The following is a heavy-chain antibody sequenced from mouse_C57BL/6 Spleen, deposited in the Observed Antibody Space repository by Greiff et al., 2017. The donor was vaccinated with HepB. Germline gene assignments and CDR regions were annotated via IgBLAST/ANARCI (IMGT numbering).Heavy chain of an antibody. J-gene: IGHJ3*01. V-gene: IGHV3-6*01. CDR1: GYSITSGYY. CDR3: ASIGNLYYSNFAWFAY. Sequence: EVKLQESGPGLVKPSQSLSFTCSVTGYSITSGYYWNWIRQFPGNKLEWMCYISYDGSNNYNPTLKNRISITRDTSKHQFFLKLNSVTTEDPATYYCASIGNLYYSNFAWFAYWGQGTLDTVSA. CDR2: ISYDGSN. D-gene: IGHD2-5*01.